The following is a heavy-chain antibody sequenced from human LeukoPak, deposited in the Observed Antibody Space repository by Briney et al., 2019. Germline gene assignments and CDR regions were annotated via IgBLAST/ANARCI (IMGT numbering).Heavy chain of an antibody. J-gene: IGHJ4*02. V-gene: IGHV3-66*02. CDR1: GINVSSNY. CDR3: VTSTGQQFIPYDY. CDR2: IYGGDAA. Sequence: GGSLRLSCAASGINVSSNYMTWIRQAPGKGLEWVSLIYGGDAAYYAKSVRGRFMISRDNLKNTLFLQMNSLRVEDTAVYYCVTSTGQQFIPYDYWGQGTHVTVFS. D-gene: IGHD6-13*01.